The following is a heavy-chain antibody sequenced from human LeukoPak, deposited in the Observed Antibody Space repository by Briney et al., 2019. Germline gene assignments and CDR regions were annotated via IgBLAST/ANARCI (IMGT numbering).Heavy chain of an antibody. J-gene: IGHJ4*02. CDR2: ISSSSSYI. D-gene: IGHD3-22*01. V-gene: IGHV3-21*01. Sequence: GGSLRLSCAASGFTFSSYSMNWVRQAPGKGLEWVSSISSSSSYIYYADSVKGRFTISRDNAKNSLYLQMNSLRAEDTAVYYCARAVGSGYSFTFFDYWGQGTLVTVSS. CDR3: ARAVGSGYSFTFFDY. CDR1: GFTFSSYS.